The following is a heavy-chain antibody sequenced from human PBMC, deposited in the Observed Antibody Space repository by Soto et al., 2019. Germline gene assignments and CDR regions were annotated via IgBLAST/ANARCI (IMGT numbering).Heavy chain of an antibody. V-gene: IGHV1-18*01. Sequence: ASVRVSCKASGYRFETYAMTWVRQAPGQGLEWMGWISAYSVDTYSAQKFQDRLTMAKDTSTGTAYMELRSLTSDDTAVYYCARGHGAIRGALDVWGQGTTVTVSS. D-gene: IGHD1-26*01. J-gene: IGHJ6*02. CDR2: ISAYSVDT. CDR1: GYRFETYA. CDR3: ARGHGAIRGALDV.